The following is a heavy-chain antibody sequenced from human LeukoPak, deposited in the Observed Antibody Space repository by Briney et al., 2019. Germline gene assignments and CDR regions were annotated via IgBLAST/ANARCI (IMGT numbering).Heavy chain of an antibody. V-gene: IGHV3-23*01. CDR3: AKGDYYYGMDV. CDR1: GFTFGSYW. CDR2: ISGSGGST. J-gene: IGHJ6*02. Sequence: GGSLRLSCAASGFTFGSYWMTWVRQAPGKGLEWVSAISGSGGSTYYADSVKGRFTISRDNSKNTLYLQMNSLRAEDTAVYYCAKGDYYYGMDVWGQGTTVTVSS.